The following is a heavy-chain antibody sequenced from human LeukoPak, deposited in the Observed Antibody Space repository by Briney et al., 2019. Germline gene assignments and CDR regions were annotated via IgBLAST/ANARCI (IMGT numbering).Heavy chain of an antibody. V-gene: IGHV4-39*01. CDR1: GVSISSNTYY. D-gene: IGHD5/OR15-5a*01. CDR3: ATSDTVSTYNWFDP. Sequence: WETLSLTCTVSGVSISSNTYYWGWIRRPPGKGLEWIGNIHYSGSTYYNPSLKSRVTISVDTSKNQFSLNLSSLTAADAAVYYCATSDTVSTYNWFDPWGQGTLVTVSS. J-gene: IGHJ5*02. CDR2: IHYSGST.